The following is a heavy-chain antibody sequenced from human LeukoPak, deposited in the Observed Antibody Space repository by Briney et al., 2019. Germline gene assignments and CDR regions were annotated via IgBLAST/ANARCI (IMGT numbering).Heavy chain of an antibody. CDR1: GGSISSYY. CDR2: IYYSGST. Sequence: SETLSLTCTVSGGSISSYYWSWIRQPPGKGLEWIGYIYYSGSTYYNPSLKSRVTISVDTSKNQFSLKLSSVTAADTAVYYCARHLLRYFDWSKGVSAFDIWGQGTMVTVSS. V-gene: IGHV4-59*08. CDR3: ARHLLRYFDWSKGVSAFDI. J-gene: IGHJ3*02. D-gene: IGHD3-9*01.